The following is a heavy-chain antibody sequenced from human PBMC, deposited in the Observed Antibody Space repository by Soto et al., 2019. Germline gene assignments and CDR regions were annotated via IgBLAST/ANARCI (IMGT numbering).Heavy chain of an antibody. CDR3: AKGAGSTSAPFDH. V-gene: IGHV3-30*18. CDR2: ISYDGSNK. J-gene: IGHJ4*02. D-gene: IGHD6-6*01. CDR1: GFSFRSYG. Sequence: SLRLSCAAAGFSFRSYGIHWVRQAPGKGLEWVALISYDGSNKYYADSVKGRFTISRDNSKDTLYLQMNSLRADDTAVYYCAKGAGSTSAPFDHWGQGTLVTVSS.